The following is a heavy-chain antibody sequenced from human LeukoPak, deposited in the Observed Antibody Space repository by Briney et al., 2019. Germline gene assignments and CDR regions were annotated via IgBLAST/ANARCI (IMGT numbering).Heavy chain of an antibody. CDR1: GFIFTSCA. Sequence: GGSLRLSCAASGFIFTSCAMSWVRQAPGKGLEWVSTISGSGHSIYYADSVKGRFTISRDNSKNTLYLQMNSLRAEDTAVYYCAKESPAFDYWGQGTLVTVSS. CDR2: ISGSGHSI. J-gene: IGHJ4*02. CDR3: AKESPAFDY. V-gene: IGHV3-23*01.